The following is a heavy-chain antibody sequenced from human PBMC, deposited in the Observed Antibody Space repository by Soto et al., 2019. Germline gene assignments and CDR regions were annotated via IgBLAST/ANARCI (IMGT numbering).Heavy chain of an antibody. D-gene: IGHD2-15*01. V-gene: IGHV1-69*01. CDR2: IIPIFGTA. Sequence: QVQLVQSGAEVKKPGSSVKVSCKASGGTFSSYAISWVRQAPGQGLEWMGGIIPIFGTANYAQKFQGRVTITADESTSTAYMELSSLRSEVTAVYYCARDEGYCSGGSCYSRGYYYYGMDVWGQGTTVTVSS. CDR1: GGTFSSYA. CDR3: ARDEGYCSGGSCYSRGYYYYGMDV. J-gene: IGHJ6*02.